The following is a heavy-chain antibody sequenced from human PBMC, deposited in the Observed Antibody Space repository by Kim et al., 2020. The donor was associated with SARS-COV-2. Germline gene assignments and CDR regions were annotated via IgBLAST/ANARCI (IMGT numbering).Heavy chain of an antibody. Sequence: ASVKVSCKASGYIFIGYYMHWVRQAPGQGLEWMGCINPNSGGTNYAQKFQGRVTMTRDTSISTAYMEVSSLRSDDTAVYYCATFFYADYGAGGDYWGQGTLVTVSS. D-gene: IGHD4-17*01. V-gene: IGHV1-2*02. CDR3: ATFFYADYGAGGDY. CDR1: GYIFIGYY. CDR2: INPNSGGT. J-gene: IGHJ4*02.